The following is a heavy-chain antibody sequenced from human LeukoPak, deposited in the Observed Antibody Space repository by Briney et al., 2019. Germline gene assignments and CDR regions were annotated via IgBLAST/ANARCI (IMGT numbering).Heavy chain of an antibody. V-gene: IGHV3-53*01. CDR3: AKGRLPGYRKESYYFDY. D-gene: IGHD1-14*01. CDR1: GFTVSSNY. J-gene: IGHJ4*02. CDR2: IYSGGST. Sequence: GGSLRLSCAASGFTVSSNYMSWVRQAPGKGLEWVSVIYSGGSTYYADSVKGRFTISRDNSKNTLYLQMNSLRAEDTAVYYCAKGRLPGYRKESYYFDYWGQGTLVTVSS.